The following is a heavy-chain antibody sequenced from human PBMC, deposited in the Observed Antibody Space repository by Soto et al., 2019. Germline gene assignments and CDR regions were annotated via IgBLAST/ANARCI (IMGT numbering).Heavy chain of an antibody. D-gene: IGHD4-17*01. J-gene: IGHJ4*02. Sequence: SQTLSLTCAISGDSVSSNSVAWNWIRQSPSRGLEWLGRTYYRSKWYNDFAPSVKSRITINADTSKNQFSLQLNSVTPEDTAVYYCARDSPGYGDYVLFDYWGQGTLVTVSS. CDR3: ARDSPGYGDYVLFDY. CDR1: GDSVSSNSVA. CDR2: TYYRSKWYN. V-gene: IGHV6-1*01.